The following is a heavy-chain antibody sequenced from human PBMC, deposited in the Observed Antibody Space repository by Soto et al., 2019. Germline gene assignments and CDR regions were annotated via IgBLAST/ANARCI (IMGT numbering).Heavy chain of an antibody. D-gene: IGHD3-3*01. CDR2: IYSGGST. CDR1: GFTASSNY. V-gene: IGHV3-53*01. Sequence: LRLSCAASGFTASSNYMSWVRQAPGKGLEWVSVIYSGGSTYYADSVKGRFTISRDNSKNTLYLQMNSLRAEDTAVYYCARGRYYDFWSGSFGMDVWGQGTTVTVSS. J-gene: IGHJ6*02. CDR3: ARGRYYDFWSGSFGMDV.